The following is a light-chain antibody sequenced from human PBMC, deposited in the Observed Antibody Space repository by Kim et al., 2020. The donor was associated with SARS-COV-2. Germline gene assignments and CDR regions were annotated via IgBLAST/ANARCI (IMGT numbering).Light chain of an antibody. Sequence: DIQMTQSPSSLSASVGDTVTISCRASQKIITYLNWYQQKPGKAPNLLIYAASSLQSGVPSRFSGSGSGTDFTLTISSLQPEEFATYYCQQPYSTPPITFGQGTRLEIK. CDR1: QKIITY. CDR2: AAS. J-gene: IGKJ5*01. CDR3: QQPYSTPPIT. V-gene: IGKV1-39*01.